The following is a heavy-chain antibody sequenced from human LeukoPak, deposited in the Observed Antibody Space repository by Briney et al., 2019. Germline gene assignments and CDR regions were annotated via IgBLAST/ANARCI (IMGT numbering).Heavy chain of an antibody. D-gene: IGHD3/OR15-3a*01. CDR2: IRYDGSNK. CDR1: GFTVSSNY. V-gene: IGHV3-30*02. Sequence: GGSLRLSCAASGFTVSSNYMSWVRQAPGKGLEWVAFIRYDGSNKYYADSVKGRFTISRDNSKLYLQMNSLRPEDTAVYYCARDRWTREADYWGQGTLVTVSS. CDR3: ARDRWTREADY. J-gene: IGHJ4*02.